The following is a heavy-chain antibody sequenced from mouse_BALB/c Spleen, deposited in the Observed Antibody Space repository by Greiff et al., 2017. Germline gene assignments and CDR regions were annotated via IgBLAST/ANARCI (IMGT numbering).Heavy chain of an antibody. D-gene: IGHD2-4*01. CDR3: TRNDYDGGFAY. V-gene: IGHV6-6*02. J-gene: IGHJ3*01. CDR2: IRLKSNNYAT. Sequence: EVKLVESGGGLVQPGGSMKLSCVASGFTFSNYWMNWVRQSPEKGLEWVAEIRLKSNNYATHYAESVKGRFTISRDDSKSSVYLQMNNLRAEDTGIYYCTRNDYDGGFAYWGQGTLVTVSA. CDR1: GFTFSNYW.